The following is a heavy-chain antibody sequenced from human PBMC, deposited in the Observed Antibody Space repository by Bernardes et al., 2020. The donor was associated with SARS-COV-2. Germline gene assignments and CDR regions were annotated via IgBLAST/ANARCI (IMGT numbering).Heavy chain of an antibody. CDR3: ARESIVWSNAFDY. CDR1: GFTFSSHG. V-gene: IGHV3-30*03. D-gene: IGHD3-22*01. Sequence: GGSLRLSCAASGFTFSSHGMHWVRQAPGKGLEWVAVISYDGNNQYYADSVKGRFSISRDNSKNTLHLQMSSLRAEDTAVYYCARESIVWSNAFDYWGQGTLVTVSS. CDR2: ISYDGNNQ. J-gene: IGHJ4*02.